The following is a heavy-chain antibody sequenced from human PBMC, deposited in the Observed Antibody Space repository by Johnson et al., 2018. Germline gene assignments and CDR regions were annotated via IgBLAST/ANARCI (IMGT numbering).Heavy chain of an antibody. CDR3: AREGPLARTGGMDV. V-gene: IGHV4-59*01. Sequence: QVQLQESGPGLVKPSETLSLTCTVSGGSISSYYWSWIRQPPGKGLEWIGYIYYSGSPNYNPSLKGRVTISVDTSKNQFSLKLSSVTAADTAVYYCAREGPLARTGGMDVWGQGTTVTVSS. CDR2: IYYSGSP. J-gene: IGHJ6*02. D-gene: IGHD3-10*01. CDR1: GGSISSYY.